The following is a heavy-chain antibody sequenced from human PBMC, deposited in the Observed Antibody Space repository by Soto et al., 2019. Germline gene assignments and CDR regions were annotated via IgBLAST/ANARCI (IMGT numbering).Heavy chain of an antibody. V-gene: IGHV4-31*03. Sequence: SETLSLTCTVSGGSISSGGYYWSWIRQHPGKGLEWTGYIYYSGSTYYNPSLKSRVTISVDTSKNQFSLKLSSVTAADTAVYYCARDSGSSSFDAFDIWAKGQWSPSPQ. D-gene: IGHD6-6*01. CDR2: IYYSGST. CDR1: GGSISSGGYY. CDR3: ARDSGSSSFDAFDI. J-gene: IGHJ3*02.